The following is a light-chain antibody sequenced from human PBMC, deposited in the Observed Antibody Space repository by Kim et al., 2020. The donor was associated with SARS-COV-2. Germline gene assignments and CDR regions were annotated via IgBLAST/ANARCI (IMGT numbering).Light chain of an antibody. Sequence: VAPGKTAIITCGGNNIGGKKVHWYQQKPGQAPVVVISFNSDRPSGIPERFSGSNSGNTATLTITRVEAGDEADYYCQVWDRSSAVVFGGGTKLTVL. V-gene: IGLV3-21*04. J-gene: IGLJ3*02. CDR3: QVWDRSSAVV. CDR1: NIGGKK. CDR2: FNS.